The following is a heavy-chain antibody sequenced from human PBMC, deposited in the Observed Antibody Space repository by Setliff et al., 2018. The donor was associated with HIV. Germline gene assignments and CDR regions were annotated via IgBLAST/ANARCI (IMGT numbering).Heavy chain of an antibody. V-gene: IGHV7-4-1*02. CDR1: RYTFTDYY. Sequence: ASVKVSCKASRYTFTDYYLHWVRQAPGQGLEWMGWINPKSGGTHYAQDFTGRFVLSLDTSVSTAYLQISSLKAEDIAVYYCARDGYYYDSSGHLAYYFDYWGQGTLVTVSS. CDR2: INPKSGGT. CDR3: ARDGYYYDSSGHLAYYFDY. D-gene: IGHD3-22*01. J-gene: IGHJ4*02.